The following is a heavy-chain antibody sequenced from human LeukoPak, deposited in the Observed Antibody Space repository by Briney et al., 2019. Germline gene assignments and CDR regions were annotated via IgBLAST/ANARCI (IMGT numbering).Heavy chain of an antibody. CDR1: GFTVSSNY. CDR3: AKPVNHYYGMDV. D-gene: IGHD1-14*01. J-gene: IGHJ6*02. V-gene: IGHV3-53*01. Sequence: GGSLRLSCAASGFTVSSNYTSWVRQAPGKGLEWVSVIYSGGSTYYADSVKGRFTISRDNSKNTLYLQMNSLRAEDTAVYYCAKPVNHYYGMDVWGQGTTVTVSS. CDR2: IYSGGST.